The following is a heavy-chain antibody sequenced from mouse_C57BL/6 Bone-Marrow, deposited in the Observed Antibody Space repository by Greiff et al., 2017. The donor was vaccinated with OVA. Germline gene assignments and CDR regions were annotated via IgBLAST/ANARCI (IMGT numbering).Heavy chain of an antibody. CDR2: IYPGSGNT. J-gene: IGHJ2*01. V-gene: IGHV1-76*01. CDR3: AFITTDGDY. CDR1: GYTFTDYY. D-gene: IGHD1-1*01. Sequence: QVQLQQSGAELVRPGASVKLSCKASGYTFTDYYINWVKQRPGQGLEWIARIYPGSGNTYYNEKFKGKATLTAEKSSSTAYMQLSSLTSEDSAVYFCAFITTDGDYWGQGTTLTVSS.